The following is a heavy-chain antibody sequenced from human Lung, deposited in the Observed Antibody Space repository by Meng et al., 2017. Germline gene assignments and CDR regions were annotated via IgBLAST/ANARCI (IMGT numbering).Heavy chain of an antibody. CDR1: GGSFSDDY. V-gene: IGHV4-34*04. J-gene: IGHJ4*02. D-gene: IGHD4-11*01. Sequence: QVLSQTGGAGLLKPSETRSLTWVVSGGSFSDDYWSWIRQPPGKGLEWIGEINHSGSTNDNPSLERRATISVDTSQNNLSLKLRSVTAADSAVYYCARGPTTMAHDFDYWGQGTLVTVSS. CDR2: INHSGST. CDR3: ARGPTTMAHDFDY.